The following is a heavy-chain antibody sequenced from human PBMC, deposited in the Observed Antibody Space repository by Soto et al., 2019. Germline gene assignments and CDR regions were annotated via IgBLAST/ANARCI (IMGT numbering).Heavy chain of an antibody. D-gene: IGHD2-21*02. CDR1: GFTFSSYS. J-gene: IGHJ4*02. Sequence: GGSLRLSCAASGFTFSSYSMNWVRQAPGKGLEWVSSISSSSSYIYYADSVKGRFTISRDNAKNSLYLQMNSLRAEDTAVYYCARAIPCGGDCYSNDYWGQETLVTVSS. V-gene: IGHV3-21*01. CDR3: ARAIPCGGDCYSNDY. CDR2: ISSSSSYI.